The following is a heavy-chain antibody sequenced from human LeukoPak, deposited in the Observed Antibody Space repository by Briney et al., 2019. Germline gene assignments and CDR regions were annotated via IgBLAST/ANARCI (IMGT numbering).Heavy chain of an antibody. CDR2: INPGGNST. CDR3: ARGRGYSGYDPLDY. J-gene: IGHJ4*02. CDR1: GYTFTSYY. D-gene: IGHD5-12*01. Sequence: GAPVKVSCKASGYTFTSYYMFWVRQAPGQGLQWMGIINPGGNSTRYAQKFQGRVTMTSDTSTSTVYMHLSSLRSEDTAMYYCARGRGYSGYDPLDYWGQGTLVTVSS. V-gene: IGHV1-46*01.